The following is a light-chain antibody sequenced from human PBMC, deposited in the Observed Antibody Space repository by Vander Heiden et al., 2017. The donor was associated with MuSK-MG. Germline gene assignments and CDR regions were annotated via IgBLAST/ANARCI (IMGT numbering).Light chain of an antibody. Sequence: PGQSITISCTGSSSDVGAYKYVSWYQHRPGKAPKLIIYDVSNRPSGVSNRFSGSKSGNTASRKIYGHQAEDEADDYCSSSTGSSTRVLFGGGTKLTVL. J-gene: IGLJ2*01. CDR2: DVS. CDR3: SSSTGSSTRVL. V-gene: IGLV2-14*03. CDR1: SSDVGAYKY.